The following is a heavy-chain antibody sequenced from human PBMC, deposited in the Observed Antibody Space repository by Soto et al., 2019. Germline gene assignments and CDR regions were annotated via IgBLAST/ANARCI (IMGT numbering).Heavy chain of an antibody. V-gene: IGHV3-23*01. D-gene: IGHD3-10*01. CDR2: ISGSGGST. CDR1: VFTFISYA. Sequence: GWSLRLSCASSVFTFISYAMSWVRQAPGKGLEWVSAISGSGGSTYYADSVKGRFTISRDNSKNTLYLQMNSLRAEDTAVYYCAKGNYYGSGSYFYPSTAPLALVYWGQGTLVTVSS. J-gene: IGHJ4*02. CDR3: AKGNYYGSGSYFYPSTAPLALVY.